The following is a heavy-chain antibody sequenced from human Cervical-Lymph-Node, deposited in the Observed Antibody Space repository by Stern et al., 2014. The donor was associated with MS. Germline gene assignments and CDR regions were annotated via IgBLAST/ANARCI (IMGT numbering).Heavy chain of an antibody. CDR3: ARVGRSSSWYPWFDP. CDR1: GGTFSSYA. J-gene: IGHJ5*02. CDR2: IIPIFGTA. D-gene: IGHD6-13*01. Sequence: QVQLGQSGAEVKKPGSSVKVSCKASGGTFSSYAISWVRQAPGQGLEWMGGIIPIFGTANYAQKFQGRVTITADESTSTAYMELSSLRSEDTAVYYCARVGRSSSWYPWFDPWGQGTLVTVSS. V-gene: IGHV1-69*01.